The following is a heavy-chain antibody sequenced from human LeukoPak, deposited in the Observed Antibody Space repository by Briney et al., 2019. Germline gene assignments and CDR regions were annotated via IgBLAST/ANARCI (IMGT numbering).Heavy chain of an antibody. CDR3: ASSRTPGYFDY. J-gene: IGHJ4*02. CDR2: ISAYNGNT. Sequence: ASVKVSCKASGYTFTSYYMHWVRQAPGQGLEWMGWISAYNGNTNYAQKLQGRVTMTTDTSTGTAYMELRRLRSDDTAVYYCASSRTPGYFDYWGQGTLVTVSS. D-gene: IGHD1-1*01. V-gene: IGHV1-18*04. CDR1: GYTFTSYY.